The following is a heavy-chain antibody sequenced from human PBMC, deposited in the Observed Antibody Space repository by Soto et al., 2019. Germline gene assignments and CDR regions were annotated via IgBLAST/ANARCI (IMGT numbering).Heavy chain of an antibody. D-gene: IGHD6-13*01. CDR3: ASSYSSSWSPGGIDY. J-gene: IGHJ4*02. CDR2: IWYDGSNK. CDR1: GFTFSSYG. Sequence: PGGSLRLSCAASGFTFSSYGMHWVRQAPGKGLEWVAVIWYDGSNKYYADSVKGRFTISRDNSKNTLYLQMNSLRAEDTAVYYCASSYSSSWSPGGIDYWGPGIRVTVSS. V-gene: IGHV3-33*01.